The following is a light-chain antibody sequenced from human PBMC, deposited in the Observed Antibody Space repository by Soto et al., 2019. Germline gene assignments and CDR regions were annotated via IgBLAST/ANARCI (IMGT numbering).Light chain of an antibody. J-gene: IGKJ1*01. CDR2: AAS. CDR3: QQYNNWPPYT. Sequence: ETVMTQSPVTLPVSPGDTATLSCRASQRVSNHFAWYQQKPGQAPRLLIYAASTRAAGVPARFSGSGSGTEFTLTISSLQSEDFAVYYCQQYNNWPPYTFGQGTKVDIK. CDR1: QRVSNH. V-gene: IGKV3-15*01.